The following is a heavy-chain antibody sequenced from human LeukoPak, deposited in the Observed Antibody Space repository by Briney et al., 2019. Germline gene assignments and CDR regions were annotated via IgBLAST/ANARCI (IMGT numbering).Heavy chain of an antibody. Sequence: SETLSLTCAVYGGSFSGYYWSWIRQPPGKGLEWIGEINHSGSTNYNPSLKSRVTISVDKSKNQFSLNLSSVTAADTAVYYCASLSAKGFDIWGQGTMVTVSS. CDR1: GGSFSGYY. CDR2: INHSGST. CDR3: ASLSAKGFDI. J-gene: IGHJ3*02. V-gene: IGHV4-34*01. D-gene: IGHD6-25*01.